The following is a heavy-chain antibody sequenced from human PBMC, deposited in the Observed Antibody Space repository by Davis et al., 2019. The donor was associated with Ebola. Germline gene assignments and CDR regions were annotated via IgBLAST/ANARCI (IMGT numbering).Heavy chain of an antibody. Sequence: VSVKVSCKTSGYTFPSFPIHRVRQAPGQRLEWMGWINTANGNTRYSQSFQGRVTITRDTSTRTAYLEVTNLTSEDTAVYYCAREWQNYFPYWGQGTLVTVSS. D-gene: IGHD2-8*01. V-gene: IGHV1-3*04. CDR2: INTANGNT. CDR3: AREWQNYFPY. J-gene: IGHJ4*02. CDR1: GYTFPSFP.